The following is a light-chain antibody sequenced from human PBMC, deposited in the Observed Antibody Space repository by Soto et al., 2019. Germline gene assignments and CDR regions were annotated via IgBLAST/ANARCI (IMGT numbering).Light chain of an antibody. CDR3: KHSYSSPWT. V-gene: IGKV1-39*01. CDR2: AAY. Sequence: DIQMTQSPSTLSASVGDRVTITCRASQSISSYLNWYQQKPGKAPKFLIFAAYSLQSGVPSRFSGSGSGTDFTLTIRSLQPEDFATYYCKHSYSSPWTVGQGTKVDI. J-gene: IGKJ1*01. CDR1: QSISSY.